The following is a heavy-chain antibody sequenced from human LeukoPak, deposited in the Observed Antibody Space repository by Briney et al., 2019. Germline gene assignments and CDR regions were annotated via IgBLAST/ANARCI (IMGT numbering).Heavy chain of an antibody. CDR3: ARDGSVADY. V-gene: IGHV3-48*03. CDR1: GFTFSSYE. CDR2: ISSSGSTI. Sequence: GGSLILSCAASGFTFSSYEMNWVRQAPGKGLEWVSYISSSGSTIYYADSVKVRFTISRDNAKTSLYLQMNSLRAEDTAVYYCARDGSVADYWGQGTLVTVSS. J-gene: IGHJ4*02.